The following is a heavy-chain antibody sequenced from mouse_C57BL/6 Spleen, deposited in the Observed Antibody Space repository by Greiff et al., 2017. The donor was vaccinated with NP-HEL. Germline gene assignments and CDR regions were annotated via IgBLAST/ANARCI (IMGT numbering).Heavy chain of an antibody. CDR1: GYTFTDYE. J-gene: IGHJ3*01. D-gene: IGHD2-2*01. V-gene: IGHV1-15*01. CDR3: TRKGRGYDPAWFAY. CDR2: IDPETGGT. Sequence: VQLQQSGAELVRPGASVTLSCKASGYTFTDYEMHWVKQTPVHGLEWIGAIDPETGGTAYNQKFKGKAILTADKSSSTAYMELRSLTSEDSAVYYCTRKGRGYDPAWFAYWGQGTLVTVSA.